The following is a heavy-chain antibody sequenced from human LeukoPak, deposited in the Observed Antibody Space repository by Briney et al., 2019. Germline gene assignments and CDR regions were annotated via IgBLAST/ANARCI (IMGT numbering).Heavy chain of an antibody. D-gene: IGHD1-26*01. CDR2: ISPSGGST. V-gene: IGHV1-46*01. J-gene: IGHJ5*02. Sequence: ASVKVSCKAFGYTFTSNYMHWVRQAPGQGPEWMGVISPSGGSTTYAQKFQGRVTLTRDMSTSTVYMELSSLRSEDTAVYYCARDNSVGDVAWWFDPWGQGTLVTVSS. CDR3: ARDNSVGDVAWWFDP. CDR1: GYTFTSNY.